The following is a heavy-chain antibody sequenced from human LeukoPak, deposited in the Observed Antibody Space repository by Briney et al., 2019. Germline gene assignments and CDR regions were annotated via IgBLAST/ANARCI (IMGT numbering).Heavy chain of an antibody. D-gene: IGHD6-19*01. CDR2: LYPSGRT. CDR3: ARDAGSGWYYFDS. V-gene: IGHV4-4*07. J-gene: IGHJ4*02. Sequence: SETLSLTCTVSGGSISLSFWSWLRQPAGKGLEWVGRLYPSGRTENNPSLKSRVSISLDAPKGQFSLRLTSVTAADTAVYFCARDAGSGWYYFDSWGQGTRVTVSS. CDR1: GGSISLSF.